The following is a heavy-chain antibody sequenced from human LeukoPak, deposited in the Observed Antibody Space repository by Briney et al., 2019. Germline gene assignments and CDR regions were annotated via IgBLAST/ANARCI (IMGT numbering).Heavy chain of an antibody. CDR2: INEGGSEK. J-gene: IGHJ6*03. V-gene: IGHV3-7*01. D-gene: IGHD3-16*01. CDR3: ARDVLPDV. CDR1: GFTFSSYW. Sequence: PGGSLRLSCAASGFTFSSYWMTWVRQAPGKGLEWVANINEGGSEKYFVDSVKGRFIISRDNAKNSMFLQMNSLRVEDTALYYCARDVLPDVWGKGTTVTVSS.